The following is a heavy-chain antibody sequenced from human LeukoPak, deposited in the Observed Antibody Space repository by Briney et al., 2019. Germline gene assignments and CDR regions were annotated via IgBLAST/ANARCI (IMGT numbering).Heavy chain of an antibody. J-gene: IGHJ4*02. CDR2: INHSGST. V-gene: IGHV4-34*01. Sequence: SETLSLTCAVYGGSFSGYYWSWIRQPPGKGLEWIGEINHSGSTNYNPSLKSRVTISVDTSKNQFSLKLSSVTAADTAVYYCASMTMVRGAWGQGTLVTVSS. CDR1: GGSFSGYY. D-gene: IGHD3-10*01. CDR3: ASMTMVRGA.